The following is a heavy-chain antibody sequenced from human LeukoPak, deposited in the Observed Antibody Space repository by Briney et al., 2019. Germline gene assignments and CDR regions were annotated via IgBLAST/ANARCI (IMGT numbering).Heavy chain of an antibody. V-gene: IGHV3-48*01. CDR1: GFAVNTYD. Sequence: GGSLRLSCAASGFAVNTYDMHWVRQAPGEGPQWIAYFGISGTIYYADSVRGRFTISRDSAKNSLYLQMNGLRVDDTAIYYCAGYGVYPYWGQGTPVTGSS. CDR3: AGYGVYPY. CDR2: FGISGTI. D-gene: IGHD5/OR15-5a*01. J-gene: IGHJ4*02.